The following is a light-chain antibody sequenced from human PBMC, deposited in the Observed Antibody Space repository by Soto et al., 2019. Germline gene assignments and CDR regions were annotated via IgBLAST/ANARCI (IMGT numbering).Light chain of an antibody. CDR3: QQRSNWPPPT. Sequence: EIVLTQSPATLSLSPGERATLSCRASQSVSSYLAWYQQKPGQAPRLLIYDASNRATCIPARFSGSGSGTDFTLTISSLEPEDFAVYYCQQRSNWPPPTFGPGTKVDIK. CDR1: QSVSSY. J-gene: IGKJ3*01. V-gene: IGKV3-11*01. CDR2: DAS.